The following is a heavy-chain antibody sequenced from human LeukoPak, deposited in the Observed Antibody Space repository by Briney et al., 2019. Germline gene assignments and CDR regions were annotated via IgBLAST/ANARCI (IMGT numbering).Heavy chain of an antibody. CDR3: VPLYGDFAS. CDR1: GLMFNSYW. J-gene: IGHJ4*02. Sequence: GVSLRLSCAASGLMFNSYWMSWVRQAPGKGLEWVANIKQDGNQKLYEDSVKGRFTISRDNAKNSLYLQMNSLRVEDTAVYYCVPLYGDFASWGQGTLVTVSS. D-gene: IGHD4-17*01. V-gene: IGHV3-7*01. CDR2: IKQDGNQK.